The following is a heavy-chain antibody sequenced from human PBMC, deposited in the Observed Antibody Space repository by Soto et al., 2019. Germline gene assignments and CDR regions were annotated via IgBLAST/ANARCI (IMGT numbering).Heavy chain of an antibody. Sequence: GGSLRLSCAASGFTVSSNYMSWVRQAPGKGLEWVSVVYSAGSTYYADSVKGRFTISRDDSKNTLYLQMDSLRVEDTAVYYCARGAGCSGGYCYNWFDHWGQGTLVTVSS. CDR3: ARGAGCSGGYCYNWFDH. V-gene: IGHV3-53*01. CDR2: VYSAGST. J-gene: IGHJ5*02. CDR1: GFTVSSNY. D-gene: IGHD2-21*01.